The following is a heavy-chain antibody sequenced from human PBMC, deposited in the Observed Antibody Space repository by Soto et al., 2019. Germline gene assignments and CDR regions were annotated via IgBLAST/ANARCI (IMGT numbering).Heavy chain of an antibody. J-gene: IGHJ3*02. CDR2: IKKDGSEK. CDR1: GFTFSSYW. D-gene: IGHD1-26*01. CDR3: ARSGAHDAFDI. Sequence: GGSLRLSCEASGFTFSSYWMSWVRQGLGRGLEWVANIKKDGSEKYYVDSVKGRFTISRDNAKNSLYLQMNSLRAEDTAVYYCARSGAHDAFDIWGQGTMVTVSS. V-gene: IGHV3-7*03.